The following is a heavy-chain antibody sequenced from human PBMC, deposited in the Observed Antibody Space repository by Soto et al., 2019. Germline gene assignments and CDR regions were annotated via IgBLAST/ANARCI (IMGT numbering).Heavy chain of an antibody. V-gene: IGHV4-59*01. CDR1: GGSISSYY. CDR2: IYYSGST. CDR3: ARGLQPGWFDP. J-gene: IGHJ5*02. Sequence: QVQLQESGPGLVKPSETLSLTCTVSGGSISSYYWSWIRQPPGKGLEWIGYIYYSGSTNYNPSLKSRVTIAVDTSKNQFSLKLSSVTAADTAVYYCARGLQPGWFDPWGQGTLVTVSS.